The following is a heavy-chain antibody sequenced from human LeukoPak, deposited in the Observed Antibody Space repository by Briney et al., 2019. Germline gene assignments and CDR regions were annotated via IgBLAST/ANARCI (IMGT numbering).Heavy chain of an antibody. J-gene: IGHJ4*02. Sequence: SETLSLTCTVSGGSVSSGSYYWTWIRQPPGKGLEWIGYIYYSGSTNYNPSLKSRVTISVDTSKNQFSLKLRSVTAADTAAYYCGRDDYSSGRSDYWGQGTLVTVSS. D-gene: IGHD6-19*01. V-gene: IGHV4-61*01. CDR2: IYYSGST. CDR3: GRDDYSSGRSDY. CDR1: GGSVSSGSYY.